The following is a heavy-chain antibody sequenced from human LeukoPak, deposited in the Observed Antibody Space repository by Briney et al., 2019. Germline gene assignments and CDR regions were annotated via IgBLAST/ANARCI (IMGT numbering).Heavy chain of an antibody. V-gene: IGHV3-23*01. CDR1: GFTFSSYA. Sequence: PGGSLRLSCAASGFTFSSYAMSWVRQAPGEGLEWVSAISGSGGSTYYADSVKGRFTISRDNSKNTLYLQMNSLRAEDTAVYYCARAQDDAFDIWGQGTMVTVSS. CDR2: ISGSGGST. J-gene: IGHJ3*02. CDR3: ARAQDDAFDI.